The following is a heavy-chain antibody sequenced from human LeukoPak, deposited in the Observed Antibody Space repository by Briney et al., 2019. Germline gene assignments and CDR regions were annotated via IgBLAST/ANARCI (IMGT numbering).Heavy chain of an antibody. D-gene: IGHD6-13*01. V-gene: IGHV3-7*01. CDR2: IKQDGSEK. J-gene: IGHJ4*02. CDR3: ARGRSSWYIYFDY. Sequence: GGSLRLSCAASGFTFSSYWMSWVRQAPGKGLEWVANIKQDGSEKYYVDSVKGRFTISRDNAKNSLYLQMNSLRAEDTAVYYCARGRSSWYIYFDYWGQGTPVTVSS. CDR1: GFTFSSYW.